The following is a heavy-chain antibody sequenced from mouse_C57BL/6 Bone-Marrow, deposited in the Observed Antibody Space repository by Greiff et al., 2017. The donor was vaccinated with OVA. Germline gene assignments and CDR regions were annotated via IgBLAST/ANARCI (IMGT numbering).Heavy chain of an antibody. CDR2: SRNKANDYTT. CDR1: GFTFSDFY. J-gene: IGHJ4*01. Sequence: EVMLVESGGGLVQSGRSLRLSCATSGFTFSDFYMEWVRQAQGKGLEWIAASRNKANDYTTEYSASVKGLFIVSRDTSQSILYLQMNALRAEDTAIYYCARDAPDSSVYVMDYWGQGTSVTVSS. V-gene: IGHV7-1*01. CDR3: ARDAPDSSVYVMDY. D-gene: IGHD3-2*02.